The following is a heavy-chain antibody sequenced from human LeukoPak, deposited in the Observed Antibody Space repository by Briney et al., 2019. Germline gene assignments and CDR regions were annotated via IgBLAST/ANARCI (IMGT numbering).Heavy chain of an antibody. J-gene: IGHJ5*02. Sequence: GGSLRLSCAASGFTFSSYAMRWVRQAPGKGLEWVSTISGSGGSTYYADSVKGRFTISRDNAKNSLYLQMNSLRAEDMALYYCAKGNTIGIENWFDPWGQGTLVTVSS. D-gene: IGHD3-16*01. V-gene: IGHV3-23*01. CDR2: ISGSGGST. CDR1: GFTFSSYA. CDR3: AKGNTIGIENWFDP.